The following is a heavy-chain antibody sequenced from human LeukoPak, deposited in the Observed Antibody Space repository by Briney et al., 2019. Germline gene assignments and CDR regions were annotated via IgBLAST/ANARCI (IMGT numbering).Heavy chain of an antibody. Sequence: SETLTLTCTVSGGSLSSYYWSWIRQTPGKGLEWIAYIHYSGTTNYNPSLKSRVTISVDTSQNQFSLKLNSVTAADTAVYYCARHYGSGTYPLDYWGRGTLVTVSS. V-gene: IGHV4-59*08. D-gene: IGHD3-10*01. CDR1: GGSLSSYY. J-gene: IGHJ4*02. CDR2: IHYSGTT. CDR3: ARHYGSGTYPLDY.